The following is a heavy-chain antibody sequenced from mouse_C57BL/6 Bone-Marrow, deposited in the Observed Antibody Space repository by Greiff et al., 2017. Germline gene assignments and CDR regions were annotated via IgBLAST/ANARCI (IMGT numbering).Heavy chain of an antibody. V-gene: IGHV1-39*01. CDR3: STTLVAPYYFDY. D-gene: IGHD1-1*01. CDR2: INPNYGTT. Sequence: EVQLQESGPELVKPGASVKISCKASGYSFTDYNMNWVKQSNGKSLEWIGVINPNYGTTSYNQKFKGKATFTVDQSSSTAYMQLNSLTSEDSAVYFCSTTLVAPYYFDYWGQGTTLTVSS. J-gene: IGHJ2*01. CDR1: GYSFTDYN.